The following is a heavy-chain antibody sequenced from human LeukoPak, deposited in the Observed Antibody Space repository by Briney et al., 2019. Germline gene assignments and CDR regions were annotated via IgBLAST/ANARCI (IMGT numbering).Heavy chain of an antibody. Sequence: GRSLRLSCAASGFTFSSYGMHWVRQAPGKGLEWVAFIRYDGSNKYYADSVKGRFTISRDNSKNTLYLQMNSLRAEDTAVYYCAKGAIGLFDYWGQGTLVTVSS. CDR3: AKGAIGLFDY. CDR2: IRYDGSNK. J-gene: IGHJ4*02. D-gene: IGHD2-2*01. V-gene: IGHV3-30*02. CDR1: GFTFSSYG.